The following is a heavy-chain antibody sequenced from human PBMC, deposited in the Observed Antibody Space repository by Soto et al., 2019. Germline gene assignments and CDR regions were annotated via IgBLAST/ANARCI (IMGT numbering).Heavy chain of an antibody. Sequence: GGSLRLSCAASGFTFSSYGMHWVRQAPGKGLEWVAVIWYDGSNKYYADSVKGRFTISRDNSKNTLYLQMNSLRAEDTAVYYCARDYYSSGWSGYYYYGMDVWGQGTTVTVSS. CDR2: IWYDGSNK. CDR3: ARDYYSSGWSGYYYYGMDV. CDR1: GFTFSSYG. D-gene: IGHD6-19*01. J-gene: IGHJ6*02. V-gene: IGHV3-33*01.